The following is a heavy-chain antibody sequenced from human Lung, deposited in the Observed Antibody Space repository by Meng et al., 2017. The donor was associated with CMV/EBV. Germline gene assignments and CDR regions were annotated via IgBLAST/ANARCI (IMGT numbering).Heavy chain of an antibody. Sequence: ESXKISXAASGFTFSSYSMNWVRQAPGKGLEWVSYISSSSSTIYYADSVKGRFTISRDNAKNSLYLQMNSLRAEDTAVYYCARGPPHWNYPPDYYGMDVWGQGXTVTSP. J-gene: IGHJ6*02. CDR1: GFTFSSYS. D-gene: IGHD1-7*01. CDR3: ARGPPHWNYPPDYYGMDV. CDR2: ISSSSSTI. V-gene: IGHV3-48*04.